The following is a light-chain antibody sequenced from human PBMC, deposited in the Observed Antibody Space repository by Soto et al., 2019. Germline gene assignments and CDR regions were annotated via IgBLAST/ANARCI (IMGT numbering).Light chain of an antibody. V-gene: IGKV3-20*01. CDR2: AAS. CDR1: QSVADNY. J-gene: IGKJ1*01. Sequence: EIVLTQSPGTLSLSPGERATLSCRASQSVADNYLAWYQQKPGQPPRLLIYAASRRAAGIPDTFSGSGSGTDFTLTITRLEPEDFARYYCQQYGHSPRTFGQGTKVEVK. CDR3: QQYGHSPRT.